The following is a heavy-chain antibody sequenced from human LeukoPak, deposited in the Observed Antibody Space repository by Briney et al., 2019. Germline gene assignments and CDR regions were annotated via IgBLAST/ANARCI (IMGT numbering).Heavy chain of an antibody. CDR1: EFSVGSNY. Sequence: GGSLRLSCAASEFSVGSNYMTWVRQAPGKGLEWVSLIYSGGSTYYADSVKGRFTISRDNSKNTLYLQMNSLRAEDTAVYYCAKVGRVREPTYYYYYYMDVWGEGTTVTISS. CDR2: IYSGGST. J-gene: IGHJ6*03. V-gene: IGHV3-66*01. D-gene: IGHD1-14*01. CDR3: AKVGRVREPTYYYYYYMDV.